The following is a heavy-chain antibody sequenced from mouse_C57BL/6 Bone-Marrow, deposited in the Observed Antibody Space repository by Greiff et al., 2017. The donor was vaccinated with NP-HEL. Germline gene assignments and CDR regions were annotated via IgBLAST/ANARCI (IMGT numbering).Heavy chain of an antibody. J-gene: IGHJ2*01. D-gene: IGHD2-3*01. CDR2: INPSSGYT. CDR1: GYTFTSYW. Sequence: VQLQQSGAELAKPGASVKLSCKASGYTFTSYWMHWVKQRPGQGLEWIGYINPSSGYTKYNQKFKDKATLTADKSSSTASMQLSSLTYEDSAVYYCARDDDSRRDYFDYWGQGTTLTVSS. V-gene: IGHV1-7*01. CDR3: ARDDDSRRDYFDY.